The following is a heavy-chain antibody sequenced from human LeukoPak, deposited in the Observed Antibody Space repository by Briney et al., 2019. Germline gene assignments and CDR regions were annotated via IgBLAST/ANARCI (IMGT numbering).Heavy chain of an antibody. CDR2: ISYDGSNK. CDR1: GFTFSNYA. Sequence: GGSLRLSCAASGFTFSNYAMHWVRQAPGKGLEWVAVISYDGSNKYYADSVKGRFTISRDNSKNTLYLQMNSLRAEDTAVYYCAGGAGYSYGYWGQGTLVTVSS. J-gene: IGHJ4*02. D-gene: IGHD5-18*01. CDR3: AGGAGYSYGY. V-gene: IGHV3-30*04.